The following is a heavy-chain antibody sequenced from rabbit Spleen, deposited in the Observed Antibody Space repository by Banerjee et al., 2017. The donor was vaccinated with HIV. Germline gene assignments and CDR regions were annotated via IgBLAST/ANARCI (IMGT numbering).Heavy chain of an antibody. CDR2: IAVGSGGGT. CDR1: GIDFSSYYY. J-gene: IGHJ4*01. CDR3: ARAGEGGDGYLNL. V-gene: IGHV1S45*01. Sequence: QQQLEESGGGLVKPGGTLTLTCKASGIDFSSYYYMCWVRQSPGKGLEWIACIAVGSGGGTKYPSWAKGRFTISKTSSTTVTLQMASLTVADTATYFCARAGEGGDGYLNLWGPGTLVTVS. D-gene: IGHD5-1*01.